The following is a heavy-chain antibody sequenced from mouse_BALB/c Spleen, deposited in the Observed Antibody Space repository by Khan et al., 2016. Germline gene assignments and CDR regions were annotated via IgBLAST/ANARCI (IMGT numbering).Heavy chain of an antibody. CDR2: IRLKSNNYAT. D-gene: IGHD1-3*01. CDR3: TREGSGSYFDY. Sequence: EVKLEESGGGLVQPGGSMKLSCVASGFTFSNYWMNWVRQSPEKGLEWVAKIRLKSNNYATHYAESVTGRFTISRNDSKSSVYLQMNNLRPEDTGICCCTREGSGSYFDYWGQGTTLTVSS. CDR1: GFTFSNYW. J-gene: IGHJ2*01. V-gene: IGHV6-6*02.